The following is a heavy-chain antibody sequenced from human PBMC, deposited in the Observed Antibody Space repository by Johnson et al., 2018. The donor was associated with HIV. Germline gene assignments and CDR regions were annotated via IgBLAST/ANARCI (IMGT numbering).Heavy chain of an antibody. CDR3: ASPYYYDSSGYYYAWAFDI. D-gene: IGHD3-22*01. CDR2: ISYDGSNK. V-gene: IGHV3-30-3*01. Sequence: QVQLMESGGGVVQPGRSLRLSCAASGFTFSSYAMHWVRQAPGKGLEWVAVISYDGSNKYYADSVKGRFTISRDNSKNTLYLQMNSLRAEDTAVYYCASPYYYDSSGYYYAWAFDIWGQGTMVTVSS. CDR1: GFTFSSYA. J-gene: IGHJ3*02.